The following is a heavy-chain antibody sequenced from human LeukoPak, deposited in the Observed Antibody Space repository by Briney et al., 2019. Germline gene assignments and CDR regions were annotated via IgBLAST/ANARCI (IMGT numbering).Heavy chain of an antibody. V-gene: IGHV1-69*01. J-gene: IGHJ6*02. Sequence: VASVTVSCTASGGTFSSYAISWVRQAPGQGLEWMGGIIPIFGTANYAQKFQGRVTITADESTSTAYMELSSLRSEDTAVYYCARRGQAPYYYYGMDVWGQGTTVTVSS. D-gene: IGHD6-25*01. CDR3: ARRGQAPYYYYGMDV. CDR2: IIPIFGTA. CDR1: GGTFSSYA.